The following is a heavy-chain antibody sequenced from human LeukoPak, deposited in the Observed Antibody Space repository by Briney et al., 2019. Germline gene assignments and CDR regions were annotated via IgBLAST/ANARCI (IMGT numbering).Heavy chain of an antibody. Sequence: SETLSLTCAVSGGSISSGGYSWSWIRQPPGKGLEWIGYIYHSGSTYYNPSLKSRVTISVDRSKNQFSLKLSSVTAADTAVYYCARERYWYFALWGRGTLVTVSS. J-gene: IGHJ2*01. CDR3: ARERYWYFAL. CDR1: GGSISSGGYS. V-gene: IGHV4-30-2*01. CDR2: IYHSGST.